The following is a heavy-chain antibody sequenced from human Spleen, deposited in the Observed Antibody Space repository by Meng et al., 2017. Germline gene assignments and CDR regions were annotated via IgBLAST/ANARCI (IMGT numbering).Heavy chain of an antibody. CDR1: GGSISGGRYY. D-gene: IGHD1-7*01. J-gene: IGHJ5*02. V-gene: IGHV4-39*07. CDR2: VYYSGIT. Sequence: SETLSLTCTVSGGSISGGRYYWNWIRQSPGKRLEWIGSVYYSGITYYNPSLESRVTISVDTSKNQFSLKLSSVTAADTAVYYCARGVGSWNYVGFDPWGQGTLVTVSS. CDR3: ARGVGSWNYVGFDP.